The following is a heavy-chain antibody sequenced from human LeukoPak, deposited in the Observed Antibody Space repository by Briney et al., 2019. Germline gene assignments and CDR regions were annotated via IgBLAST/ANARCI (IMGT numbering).Heavy chain of an antibody. CDR1: GGSISSYY. CDR3: ARLVGYSSRWWVDY. CDR2: IYYSGST. Sequence: LETLSLTCTVSGGSISSYYWSWIRQPTGKGLEWIGYIYYSGSTKYNPSLKSRVTISVDTSKNQFSLKLSSVTAADTAVYYCARLVGYSSRWWVDYWGQGTLVTVSS. V-gene: IGHV4-59*01. J-gene: IGHJ4*02. D-gene: IGHD6-19*01.